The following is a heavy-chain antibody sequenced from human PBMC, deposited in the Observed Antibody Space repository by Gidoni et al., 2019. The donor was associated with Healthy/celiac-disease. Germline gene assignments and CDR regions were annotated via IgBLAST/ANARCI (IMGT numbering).Heavy chain of an antibody. V-gene: IGHV4-39*01. Sequence: QLQLQESGPGLVKPSETLSLTCTVSGGSISSNSYYWGWIRQPPGKGLEWLGSIYYSESTYYNPSLKSRVTISVDTSKNQFSLKLSSVTAADTAVYYCARHTYYYDSSGYYYAGYFDYWGQGTLVTVSS. CDR1: GGSISSNSYY. CDR2: IYYSEST. D-gene: IGHD3-22*01. J-gene: IGHJ4*02. CDR3: ARHTYYYDSSGYYYAGYFDY.